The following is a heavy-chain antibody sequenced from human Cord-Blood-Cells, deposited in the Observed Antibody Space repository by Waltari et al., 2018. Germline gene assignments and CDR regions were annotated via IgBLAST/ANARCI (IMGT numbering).Heavy chain of an antibody. CDR1: GYTFTSYY. CDR2: INPSGGST. Sequence: QVQLVQSGAEVKKPGASVKVSCKASGYTFTSYYMHWVRQAPGQGLEWMGIINPSGGSTSYGQKFQGRVTMTRATSTSTVYMELSSLRSEDTAVYYCARDSSPYYYGSGSYSDWFDPWGQGTLVTVSS. V-gene: IGHV1-46*01. D-gene: IGHD3-10*01. CDR3: ARDSSPYYYGSGSYSDWFDP. J-gene: IGHJ5*02.